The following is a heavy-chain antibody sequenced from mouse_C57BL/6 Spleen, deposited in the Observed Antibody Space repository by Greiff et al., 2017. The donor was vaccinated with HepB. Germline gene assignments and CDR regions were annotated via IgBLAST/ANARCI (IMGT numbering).Heavy chain of an antibody. CDR2: INYDGSST. Sequence: EVMLVESEGGLVQPGSSMKLSCTASGFTFSDYYMAWVRQVPEKGLEWVANINYDGSSTYYLDSLKSRFIISRDNAKNILYLQMSSLKSEDTATYYCARVVYDGYYEGWFAYWGQGTLVTVSA. V-gene: IGHV5-16*01. CDR1: GFTFSDYY. J-gene: IGHJ3*01. CDR3: ARVVYDGYYEGWFAY. D-gene: IGHD2-3*01.